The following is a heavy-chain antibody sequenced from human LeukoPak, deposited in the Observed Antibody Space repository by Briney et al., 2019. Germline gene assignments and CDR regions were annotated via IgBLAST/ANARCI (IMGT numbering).Heavy chain of an antibody. CDR3: ARGITGTTY. J-gene: IGHJ4*02. CDR2: INHSGST. V-gene: IGHV4-34*01. D-gene: IGHD1-20*01. Sequence: PSETLSLTCAVYGGSFSGDYWSWIRQPPGKGLEWIGEINHSGSTNYNPSLKSRVTISVDTSKNQFSLKLSSVTAADTAVYYCARGITGTTYWGQGTLVTVSS. CDR1: GGSFSGDY.